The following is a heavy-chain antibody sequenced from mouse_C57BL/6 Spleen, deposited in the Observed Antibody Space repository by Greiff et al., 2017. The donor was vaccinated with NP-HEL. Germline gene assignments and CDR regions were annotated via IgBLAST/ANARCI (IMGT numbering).Heavy chain of an antibody. CDR2: ISDGGSYT. Sequence: DVKLVESGGGLVKPGGSLKLSCAASGFTFSSYAMSWVRQTPEKRLEWVATISDGGSYTYYPDNVKGRFTISRDNAKNNLYLQMSHLKSEDTAMYYCARDLGRRGYAMDYWGQGTSVTVSS. CDR1: GFTFSSYA. D-gene: IGHD3-3*01. J-gene: IGHJ4*01. V-gene: IGHV5-4*01. CDR3: ARDLGRRGYAMDY.